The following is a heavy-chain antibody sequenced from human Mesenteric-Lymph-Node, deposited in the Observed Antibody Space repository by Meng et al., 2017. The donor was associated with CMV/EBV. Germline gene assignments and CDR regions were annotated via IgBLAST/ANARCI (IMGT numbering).Heavy chain of an antibody. J-gene: IGHJ6*02. Sequence: GESLKISCAASGFTVSSNYMSWVRQAPGKGLEWVSVIYSGTNTYYADSVKGRFTISRDNSKNTLYLQMNSLRAEDTAVYYCARGAGDYYYHAMDVWGQGTTVPSP. V-gene: IGHV3-53*01. CDR1: GFTVSSNY. CDR2: IYSGTNT. D-gene: IGHD4-17*01. CDR3: ARGAGDYYYHAMDV.